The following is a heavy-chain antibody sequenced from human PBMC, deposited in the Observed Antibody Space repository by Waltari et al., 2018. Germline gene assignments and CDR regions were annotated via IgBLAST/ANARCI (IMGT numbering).Heavy chain of an antibody. Sequence: QVQLVESGGGVVQSGRSLKLSCEASGFSFTNYGMHWVRQAPGKGLEWVAIIWYDGSKKYYADSGKGRFDISRDNSRNTLYLQMDSLRAEDTAVYFCARDQYGESFYYAMNVWGQGTAVTVSS. CDR1: GFSFTNYG. V-gene: IGHV3-33*01. J-gene: IGHJ6*02. D-gene: IGHD1-26*01. CDR3: ARDQYGESFYYAMNV. CDR2: IWYDGSKK.